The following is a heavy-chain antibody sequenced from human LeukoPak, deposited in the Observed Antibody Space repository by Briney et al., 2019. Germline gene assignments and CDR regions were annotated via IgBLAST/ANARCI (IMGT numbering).Heavy chain of an antibody. D-gene: IGHD2-21*02. CDR3: ARGGRGGDRLYFDY. CDR1: GGSFSGYY. CDR2: INHSGST. Sequence: PSETLSLTCAVYGGSFSGYYWSWIRQPPGKGQEWIGEINHSGSTNYNPSLKSRVTISVDTSKNQFSLKLSSVTAADTAVYYCARGGRGGDRLYFDYWGQGTLVTVSS. V-gene: IGHV4-34*01. J-gene: IGHJ4*02.